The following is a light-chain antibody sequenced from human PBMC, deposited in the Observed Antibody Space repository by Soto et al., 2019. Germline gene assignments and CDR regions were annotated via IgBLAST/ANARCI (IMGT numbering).Light chain of an antibody. CDR2: EVS. CDR3: SSYAGSIYVV. V-gene: IGLV2-8*01. J-gene: IGLJ2*01. Sequence: QSALTQPPSASGSPGQSVTISCTGTSSDVGGYNYVSWYQQHPGKASKLMIYEVSKRPSGVPDRFSGSKSGNTASLTVSGLQAEDEADYYCSSYAGSIYVVFGGGTKLTVL. CDR1: SSDVGGYNY.